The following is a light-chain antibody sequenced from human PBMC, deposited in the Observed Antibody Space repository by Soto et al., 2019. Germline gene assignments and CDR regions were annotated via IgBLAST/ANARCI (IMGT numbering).Light chain of an antibody. J-gene: IGKJ4*01. Sequence: GLTQSPGTLSLSPGEGATISCRASQSVSNSLAWYQQNPGQAPRLLIYDASRGATGIPARFSGSGSGTDFTLTISSLEPEDFAVYYWQQRSKESPTFGAGTKVDIK. CDR3: QQRSKESPT. CDR1: QSVSNS. CDR2: DAS. V-gene: IGKV3-11*01.